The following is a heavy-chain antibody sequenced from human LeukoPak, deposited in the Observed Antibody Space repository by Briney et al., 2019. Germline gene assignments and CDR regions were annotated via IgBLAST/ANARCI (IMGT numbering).Heavy chain of an antibody. J-gene: IGHJ4*02. V-gene: IGHV3-7*01. CDR3: TPYDY. CDR1: GFTFSSYW. Sequence: PGGSLRLSCAASGFTFSSYWKSWVRQAPGKGLEWVANIKQDGSEKYYVDSVKGRFTISRDNAKNSLYLQMNSLRAEDTAVYYCTPYDYWGQGTLVTVSS. CDR2: IKQDGSEK.